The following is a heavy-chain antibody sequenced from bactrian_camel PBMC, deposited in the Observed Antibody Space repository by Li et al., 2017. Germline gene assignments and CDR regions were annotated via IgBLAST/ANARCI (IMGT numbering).Heavy chain of an antibody. CDR2: ISKDGRT. V-gene: IGHV3S57*01. Sequence: HVELMESGGESVQTGGSLSLSCPASAHAYSGYCLGWFRQAPGKEREGVASISKDGRTDYADSVRGRFTISKDDYNNTLYLQMNNLKPEDTAMYICAVQDLPARHGGRWCPYRATDEYDYWGQGTQVTVS. CDR1: AHAYSGYC. CDR3: AVQDLPARHGGRWCPYRATDEYDY. J-gene: IGHJ4*01. D-gene: IGHD6*01.